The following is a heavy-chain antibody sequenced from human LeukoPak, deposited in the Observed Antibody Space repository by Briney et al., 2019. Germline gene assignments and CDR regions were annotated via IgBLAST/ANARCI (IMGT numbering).Heavy chain of an antibody. CDR3: TREGYYAFDI. Sequence: GGSLRLSCAASGFTFTNYAMQWVRQASGKGLEWVAIISFDGTNKDYADYVKGRFTISRDNSENTLFLQMKSLRAEDTAVYYCTREGYYAFDIWGQGTMVTVSS. CDR1: GFTFTNYA. CDR2: ISFDGTNK. D-gene: IGHD3-22*01. V-gene: IGHV3-30-3*01. J-gene: IGHJ3*02.